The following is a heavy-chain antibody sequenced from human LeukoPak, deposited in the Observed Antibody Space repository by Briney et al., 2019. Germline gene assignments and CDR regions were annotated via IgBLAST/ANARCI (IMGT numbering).Heavy chain of an antibody. D-gene: IGHD3-3*01. J-gene: IGHJ4*02. CDR1: GGTFSSYA. CDR3: ARDPHVLRFLEWLAPFDY. Sequence: ASVKVSCKASGGTFSSYAISWMRQAPGQGLEWMGGIIPIFGTANYAQKFQGRVTITADKSTSTAYMELSSLRSDDTAVYYCARDPHVLRFLEWLAPFDYWGQGTLVTVSS. V-gene: IGHV1-69*06. CDR2: IIPIFGTA.